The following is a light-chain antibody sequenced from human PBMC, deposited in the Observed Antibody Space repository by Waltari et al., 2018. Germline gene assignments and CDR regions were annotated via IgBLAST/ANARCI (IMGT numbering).Light chain of an antibody. V-gene: IGKV3-20*01. CDR1: QSIGIY. CDR2: HAS. Sequence: EIVLTQSPGTLSLSPGERATLSCRASQSIGIYLAWYQQKPGQAPRLLMYHASSRDTGIPDRFSGSGSGTDFSLTISRLEPEDFAVYYCQKYESLPATFGQGTKVEIK. CDR3: QKYESLPAT. J-gene: IGKJ1*01.